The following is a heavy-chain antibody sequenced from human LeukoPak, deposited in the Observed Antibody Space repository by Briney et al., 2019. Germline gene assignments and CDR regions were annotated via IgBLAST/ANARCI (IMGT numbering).Heavy chain of an antibody. CDR2: ISYDGSNK. D-gene: IGHD5-12*01. J-gene: IGHJ4*02. CDR1: GFTFSSYA. CDR3: AKGGSKGTYYFDN. V-gene: IGHV3-30*04. Sequence: RSLRLSCAASGFTFSSYAMHWVRPAPGRGLEWVAAISYDGSNKYSADSVKGRFTISRDNSKNTLYLQMNSLRAEDTAVYHCAKGGSKGTYYFDNWGQGTLVTVSS.